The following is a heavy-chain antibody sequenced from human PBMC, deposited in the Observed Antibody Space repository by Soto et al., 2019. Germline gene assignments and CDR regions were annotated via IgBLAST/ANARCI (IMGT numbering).Heavy chain of an antibody. J-gene: IGHJ4*02. D-gene: IGHD3-16*01. V-gene: IGHV1-46*01. CDR1: GYTFTSYY. Sequence: ASVKVSCNATGYTFTSYYMHWVPQAPGQGLEWMGIINPSGGSTSYAQKFQGRVTMTRDTSTSTVYMELSSLRSGDTAVYYCARVGQGSEAFDYWGQGTQVTVTS. CDR3: ARVGQGSEAFDY. CDR2: INPSGGST.